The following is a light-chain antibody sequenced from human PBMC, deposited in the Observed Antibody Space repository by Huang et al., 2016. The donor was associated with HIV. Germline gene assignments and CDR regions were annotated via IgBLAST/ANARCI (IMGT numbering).Light chain of an antibody. CDR2: GAS. CDR3: QQYNDWPPLT. CDR1: QGGRTN. Sequence: VMTQSPASLSASPGARVTLSCRAIQGGRTNLAWYQQNTGQAPPLLMFGASTRATGTPPRFSGSGSGTDFTLTITSLQSSDSAIYYCQQYNDWPPLTFGGGTKVEI. J-gene: IGKJ4*01. V-gene: IGKV3D-15*01.